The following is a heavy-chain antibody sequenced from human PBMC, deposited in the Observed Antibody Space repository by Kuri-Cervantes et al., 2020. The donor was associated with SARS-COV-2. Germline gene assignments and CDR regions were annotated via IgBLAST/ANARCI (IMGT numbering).Heavy chain of an antibody. CDR2: IYYSGST. Sequence: SETLSLTCTVSGGSISSGDYYWSWIRQPPGKGLEWIGYIYYSGSTYYNPSLKSRVTISVDTSKNQFSLELSSVTAADTAVYYCARLYSSGWYVEYFQHWGQGTLVTVSS. CDR3: ARLYSSGWYVEYFQH. V-gene: IGHV4-30-4*01. D-gene: IGHD6-19*01. CDR1: GGSISSGDYY. J-gene: IGHJ1*01.